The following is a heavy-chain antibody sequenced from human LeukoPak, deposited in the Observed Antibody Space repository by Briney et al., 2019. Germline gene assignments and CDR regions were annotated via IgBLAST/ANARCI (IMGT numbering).Heavy chain of an antibody. D-gene: IGHD6-13*01. V-gene: IGHV3-48*03. Sequence: PGGSLRLSCAASGFTFSSYEMNWVRQAPGKGLEWVSYISDSGSPIYYADSVKGRFTISRDDAKNSLYLQMNSLRAEDRAIYYCAFQHVIGCNSRSGAFDNWGQGTMVTVSS. CDR3: AFQHVIGCNSRSGAFDN. CDR2: ISDSGSPI. CDR1: GFTFSSYE. J-gene: IGHJ3*02.